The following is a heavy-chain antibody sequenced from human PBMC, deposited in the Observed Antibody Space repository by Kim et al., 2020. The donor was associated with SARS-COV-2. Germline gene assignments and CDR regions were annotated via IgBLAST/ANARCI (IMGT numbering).Heavy chain of an antibody. Sequence: ASVKVSCKASGYTFTGYYMHWVRQAPGQGLEWMGWINPNSGGTNYAQKFQGRVTMTRDTSISTAYMELSRLRSDDTAVYYCARLIRSVRTNWFDPWGQGTLVTVSS. V-gene: IGHV1-2*02. CDR2: INPNSGGT. J-gene: IGHJ5*02. CDR1: GYTFTGYY. CDR3: ARLIRSVRTNWFDP.